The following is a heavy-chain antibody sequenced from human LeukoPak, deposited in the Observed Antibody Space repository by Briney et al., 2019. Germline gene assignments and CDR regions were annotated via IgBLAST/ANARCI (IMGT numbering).Heavy chain of an antibody. J-gene: IGHJ6*04. D-gene: IGHD6-13*01. CDR3: ARELSVVAAAAPIGYYYGMDV. CDR1: GFTFSSYG. CDR2: IWYDGSNK. V-gene: IGHV3-33*01. Sequence: QPGRSLRLSCAASGFTFSSYGMHWVRQAPGKGLEWVAVIWYDGSNKYYADSVKGRFTISRDNSKNTLYPQMNSLRAEDTAVCYCARELSVVAAAAPIGYYYGMDVWGKGTTVTVSS.